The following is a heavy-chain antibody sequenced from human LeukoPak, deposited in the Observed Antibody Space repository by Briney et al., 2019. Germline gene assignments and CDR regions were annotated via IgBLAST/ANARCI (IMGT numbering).Heavy chain of an antibody. D-gene: IGHD1-26*01. CDR3: ARDLRGVGAFDY. CDR2: ISAYNGNT. V-gene: IGHV1-18*01. CDR1: GYTFTSYG. J-gene: IGHJ4*02. Sequence: VASVNVSCKASGYTFTSYGISWVRQAPGQGLEWMGWISAYNGNTNYAQKLQGRVTMTTDTSTSTAYMELRSLRSDDTAVYYCARDLRGVGAFDYWGQGTLVTVSS.